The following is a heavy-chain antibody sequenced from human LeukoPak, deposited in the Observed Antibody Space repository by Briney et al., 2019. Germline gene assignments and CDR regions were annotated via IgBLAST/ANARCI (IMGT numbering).Heavy chain of an antibody. D-gene: IGHD6-13*01. CDR3: ARRAASAGYFDY. CDR1: GGSISSGSYY. CDR2: IYYSGST. Sequence: SETLSLTCTVSGGSISSGSYYWGWIRQPPGKGLEWIGSIYYSGSTYYNPSLKSRVTISVDTSKNQFSLKLSSVTAADTAVYYCARRAASAGYFDYWGQGTLVTVSS. V-gene: IGHV4-39*01. J-gene: IGHJ4*02.